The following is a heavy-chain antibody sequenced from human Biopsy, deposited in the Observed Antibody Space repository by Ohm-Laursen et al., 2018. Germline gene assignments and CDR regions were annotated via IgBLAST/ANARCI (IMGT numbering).Heavy chain of an antibody. D-gene: IGHD3-10*01. CDR3: TPEGAGFDN. CDR1: GFTFSASA. J-gene: IGHJ4*02. V-gene: IGHV3-73*01. Sequence: SLRLSCAAPGFTFSASAVHWVRQASGKGLEWVGRIRSKAKSYATAYAASVTGRFTISRDDSKNTTYLQMNSLKTEDTAVYYCTPEGAGFDNWGQGTLVTVSS. CDR2: IRSKAKSYAT.